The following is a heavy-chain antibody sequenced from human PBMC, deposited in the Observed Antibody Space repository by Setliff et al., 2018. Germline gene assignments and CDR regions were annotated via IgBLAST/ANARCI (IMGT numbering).Heavy chain of an antibody. CDR1: GYSISSGYI. CDR2: IGHTGSI. J-gene: IGHJ4*02. CDR3: ARDLGHGGDSDY. V-gene: IGHV4-38-2*02. Sequence: PSETLSLTCTVSGYSISSGYIWGWIRQPPGKGLEWVGNIGHTGSINYNPSLKSRLTISRDTSKNQVSLKLNSVTATETAVYYCARDLGHGGDSDYWGQGILVTVSS. D-gene: IGHD2-21*02.